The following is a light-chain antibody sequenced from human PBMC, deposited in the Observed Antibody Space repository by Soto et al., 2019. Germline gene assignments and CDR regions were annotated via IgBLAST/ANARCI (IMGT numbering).Light chain of an antibody. CDR1: SYDIGLFNF. CDR2: EVS. Sequence: QSVLTQPASVSGSPGQSITISCTGTSYDIGLFNFVSWYQQHPGKAPQLIIFEVSKRPSGVSNRFPGSKAVNTASLTISGLQAEDEAEYYCSSYRSNSAQVFGGGTKVTVL. J-gene: IGLJ3*02. CDR3: SSYRSNSAQV. V-gene: IGLV2-14*01.